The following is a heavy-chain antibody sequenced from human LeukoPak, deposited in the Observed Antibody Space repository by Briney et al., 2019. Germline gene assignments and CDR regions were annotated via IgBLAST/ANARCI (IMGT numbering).Heavy chain of an antibody. J-gene: IGHJ3*01. V-gene: IGHV3-9*01. Sequence: GGSLRLSCAASGFTFDDYAMHWVRQAPGKGLEWVSGISWNSGSIGYADSVKGRFTISRDNAKNTLYLQLNSLRAEDTAVYYCAREGSGRTAYNDGLDVWGQGTMVTVSS. CDR2: ISWNSGSI. CDR1: GFTFDDYA. CDR3: AREGSGRTAYNDGLDV. D-gene: IGHD3-10*01.